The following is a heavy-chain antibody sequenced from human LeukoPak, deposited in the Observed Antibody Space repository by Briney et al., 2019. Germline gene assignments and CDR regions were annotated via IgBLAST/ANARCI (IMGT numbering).Heavy chain of an antibody. J-gene: IGHJ4*02. D-gene: IGHD6-19*01. V-gene: IGHV4-39*02. CDR2: IYYSGST. CDR3: ARDGGWHQGCDY. CDR1: GGSISSSSFY. Sequence: SETLSLTCTVSGGSISSSSFYWDWIRQPPGKGLEWIGSIYYSGSTYYNPSLKSRVTISVDTSKNQFSLKLSSVTAADTAVYYCARDGGWHQGCDYWGQGTLVTVSS.